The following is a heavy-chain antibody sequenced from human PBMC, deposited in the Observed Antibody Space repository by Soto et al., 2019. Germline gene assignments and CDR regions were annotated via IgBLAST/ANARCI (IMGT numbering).Heavy chain of an antibody. D-gene: IGHD5-18*01. V-gene: IGHV5-51*01. J-gene: IGHJ4*02. CDR3: FRVTADHGTYNYGYEYLDY. Sequence: PGESLKISCKGSGYNFPTYWIAWVRQMPGKGLEWMGIFYPGDSDTRYSPSFQGQVTISGDKSISTAYLQWSSLKASDTAIYYCFRVTADHGTYNYGYEYLDYWGPGTLVTVSS. CDR2: FYPGDSDT. CDR1: GYNFPTYW.